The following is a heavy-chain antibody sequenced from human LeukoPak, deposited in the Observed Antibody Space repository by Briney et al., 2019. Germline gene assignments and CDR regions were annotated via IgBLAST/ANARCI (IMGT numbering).Heavy chain of an antibody. J-gene: IGHJ6*02. V-gene: IGHV4-34*01. CDR2: INHSGST. CDR1: GGSFSGYH. D-gene: IGHD6-19*01. Sequence: SETLSLTCAVYGGSFSGYHWSWIRQPPGKGLEWIGEINHSGSTNYNPSLKSRVTISVDTSKNQFSLKLSSVTAADTAVYYCARGHTPPAYSSGWYGYYYYGMDVWGQGTTVTVSS. CDR3: ARGHTPPAYSSGWYGYYYYGMDV.